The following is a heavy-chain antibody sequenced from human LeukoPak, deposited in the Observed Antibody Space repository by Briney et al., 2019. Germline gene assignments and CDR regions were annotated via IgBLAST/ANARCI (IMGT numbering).Heavy chain of an antibody. V-gene: IGHV4-59*11. CDR3: ARYLMVYAGYYYYYYMDV. J-gene: IGHJ6*03. D-gene: IGHD2-8*01. CDR1: GGSISSHY. Sequence: PSETLSFTSTASGGSISSHYWSWIRQPPGKGLEWIGNIYYSGSTNYNPSLKSRVTISVDTSKNPFSLKLSSVTAADTAVYYCARYLMVYAGYYYYYYMDVWGKGTTVTVSS. CDR2: IYYSGST.